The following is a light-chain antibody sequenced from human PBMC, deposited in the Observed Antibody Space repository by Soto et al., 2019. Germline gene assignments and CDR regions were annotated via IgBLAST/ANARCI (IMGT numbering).Light chain of an antibody. Sequence: EMGMAQSAASLPVSPGQRATLSCRASQSVSSNLAWYQQEPGQAPRLLIYGASTRATGIPARFSGSGSGTEFTLTISSLQSEDFAVYYCQQYNNWPRTFGQGTKV. J-gene: IGKJ1*01. CDR1: QSVSSN. CDR2: GAS. V-gene: IGKV3-15*01. CDR3: QQYNNWPRT.